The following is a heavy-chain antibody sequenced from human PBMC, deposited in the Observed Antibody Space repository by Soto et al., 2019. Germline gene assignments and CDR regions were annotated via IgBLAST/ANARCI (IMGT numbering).Heavy chain of an antibody. V-gene: IGHV3-48*01. CDR3: ARLPKGSLVTA. J-gene: IGHJ4*02. CDR1: GFRFSDHS. CDR2: ISSNGDIT. Sequence: LVESGGGLVHPGESLRLSCEGSGFRFSDHSMNWFRQAPGKGLQWISYISSNGDITYYADSVKGRLTVSRDNADNALFIQMNSLRADDTATYYCARLPKGSLVTAWGQGARVTVSS. D-gene: IGHD2-21*02.